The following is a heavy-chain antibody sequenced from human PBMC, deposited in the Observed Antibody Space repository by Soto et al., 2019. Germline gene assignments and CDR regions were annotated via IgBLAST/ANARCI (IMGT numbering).Heavy chain of an antibody. D-gene: IGHD5-12*01. CDR2: IYPGDSDT. CDR3: TRSGYDLYYFDY. CDR1: GYTFTDYW. J-gene: IGHJ4*02. V-gene: IGHV5-51*01. Sequence: GESLKISCKGSGYTFTDYWIGWVRQLPGKGLEWMGIIYPGDSDTRYSPSFQGQVTISADKSISTAYLQWSSLKASDTAMYYCTRSGYDLYYFDYWGQGTLVTVSS.